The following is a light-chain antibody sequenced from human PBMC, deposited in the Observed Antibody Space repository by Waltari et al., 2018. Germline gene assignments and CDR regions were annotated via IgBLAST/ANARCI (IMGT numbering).Light chain of an antibody. CDR2: DNT. CDR1: SSPIGATDN. V-gene: IGLV1-40*01. J-gene: IGLJ2*01. Sequence: QSVLTQPPSVSGAPGQRVTIPRSGSSSPIGATDNVYRYQQLPGTAPKLFIYDNTNRPSGVPDRFSGSKSGNSASLAITGLQTEDEADYYCSSYAGNNNVVFGGGTKLTVL. CDR3: SSYAGNNNVV.